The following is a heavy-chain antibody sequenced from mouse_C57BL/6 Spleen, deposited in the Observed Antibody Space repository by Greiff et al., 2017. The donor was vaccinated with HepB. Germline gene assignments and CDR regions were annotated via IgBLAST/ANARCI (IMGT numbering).Heavy chain of an antibody. D-gene: IGHD4-1*01. CDR3: ATPNWDWYFDV. J-gene: IGHJ1*03. CDR2: INPDSSTI. CDR1: AVDFSRYW. Sequence: SASAVDFSRYWMSWVRRAPGKGLEWIGEINPDSSTINYAPSLKDKFIISRDNAKNTLYLQMSKVRSEDTALYYCATPNWDWYFDVWGTGTTVTVSS. V-gene: IGHV4-1*01.